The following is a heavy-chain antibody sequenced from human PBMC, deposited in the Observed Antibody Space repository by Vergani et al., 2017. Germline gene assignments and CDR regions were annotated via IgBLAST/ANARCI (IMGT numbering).Heavy chain of an antibody. CDR3: AKGXGGGGDSRVTYYYYGMDV. V-gene: IGHV3-15*01. CDR1: GFTFSNAW. J-gene: IGHJ6*02. Sequence: EVQLVESGGGLVKPGGSLRLSCAASGFTFSNAWMSWVRQAPGKGLEWVGRIKSKTDGGTTDYAAPVKGRFTISRDDSKNTVYLQMNSLRAEDTAVYYCAKGXGGGGDSRVTYYYYGMDVWGQGTTVTVSS. D-gene: IGHD2-21*02. CDR2: IKSKTDGGTT.